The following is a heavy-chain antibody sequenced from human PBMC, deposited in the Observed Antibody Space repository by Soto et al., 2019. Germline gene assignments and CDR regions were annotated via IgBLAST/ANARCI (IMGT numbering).Heavy chain of an antibody. CDR1: GFTFSSDS. D-gene: IGHD5-12*01. V-gene: IGHV3-21*01. Sequence: EVHLVEAGGGLVTPGGSLRLSCAASGFTFSSDSMNWVRQAPGKVLEWVSSIGDSPAYLYYAGSVKGRFTISRDNAKHSLYRQVDRQRAEDTAVYYCARHQRILSHGYRDYWGQGTLVTVPS. CDR3: ARHQRILSHGYRDY. J-gene: IGHJ4*02. CDR2: IGDSPAYL.